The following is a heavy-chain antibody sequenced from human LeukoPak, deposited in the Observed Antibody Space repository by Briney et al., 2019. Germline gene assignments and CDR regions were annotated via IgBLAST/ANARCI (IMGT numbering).Heavy chain of an antibody. J-gene: IGHJ3*02. Sequence: ASVKVSCKASGYTFTGYYMHWVRQAPGQGLEWMGWINPNSGGTNYAQNFQGRVTMTRDTSISTAYMELSRLRSDDTALYYCASASGRYSDAFDIWGQGTMVTVSS. CDR2: INPNSGGT. D-gene: IGHD1-26*01. CDR3: ASASGRYSDAFDI. V-gene: IGHV1-2*02. CDR1: GYTFTGYY.